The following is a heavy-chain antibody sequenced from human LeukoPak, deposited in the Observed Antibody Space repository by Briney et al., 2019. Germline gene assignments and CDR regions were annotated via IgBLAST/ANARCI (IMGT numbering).Heavy chain of an antibody. Sequence: SETLSLTCTVSGGSISSYYWSWIRQPPGKGLEWIGYIYYSGSTNYNPSLKSRVTISVDTSKNQFSLKLSSVTAADTAVYYCARVSSGWPSTSAWFDPWGQGTLVTVSS. CDR2: IYYSGST. D-gene: IGHD6-19*01. J-gene: IGHJ5*02. CDR3: ARVSSGWPSTSAWFDP. CDR1: GGSISSYY. V-gene: IGHV4-59*08.